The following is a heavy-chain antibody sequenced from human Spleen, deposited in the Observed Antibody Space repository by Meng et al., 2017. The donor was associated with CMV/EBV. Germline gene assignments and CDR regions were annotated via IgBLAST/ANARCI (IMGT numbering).Heavy chain of an antibody. J-gene: IGHJ4*02. D-gene: IGHD3-3*01. CDR1: VFAFTRYS. CDR3: ARVDTAYDLPFDY. Sequence: ASVFAFTRYSMRCVRRAPGDGLGWLSIISFDGTNMSYADSVGGRFTLSRGNSKNTVFLQMTNLRADDTAVYYCARVDTAYDLPFDYWGQGTLVTVSS. CDR2: ISFDGTNM. V-gene: IGHV3-30*04.